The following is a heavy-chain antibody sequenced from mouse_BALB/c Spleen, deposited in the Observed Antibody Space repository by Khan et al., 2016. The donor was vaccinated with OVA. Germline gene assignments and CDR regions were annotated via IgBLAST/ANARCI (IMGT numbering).Heavy chain of an antibody. CDR1: GFTFSNYG. J-gene: IGHJ3*01. CDR3: GRQLTGSFAY. D-gene: IGHD4-1*01. V-gene: IGHV5-6*02. Sequence: DVKLVESGGDLVKPGGSLKLSCAASGFTFSNYGMSWVRQTPDKRLEWVATISSASTYTFYPDSVKGRLTISRDNAKNTLYMQMSSLNSEDTAMYYCGRQLTGSFAYWGQGTLVTVSA. CDR2: ISSASTYT.